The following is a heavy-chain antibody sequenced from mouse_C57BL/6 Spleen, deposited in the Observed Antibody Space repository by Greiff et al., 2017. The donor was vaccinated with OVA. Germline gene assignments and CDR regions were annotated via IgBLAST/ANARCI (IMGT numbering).Heavy chain of an antibody. CDR1: GFTFSSYA. J-gene: IGHJ2*01. V-gene: IGHV5-4*01. CDR2: ISDGGSCT. D-gene: IGHD1-1*01. CDR3: ARDITTAYCDY. Sequence: EVKLQESGGGLVKPGGSLKLSCAASGFTFSSYAMSWVRQTPDKRLEWVATISDGGSCTYYQDNVKGRFTISRDNAKNNLYLQMSHLKSEDTAMYYCARDITTAYCDYWGQGTTLTVSS.